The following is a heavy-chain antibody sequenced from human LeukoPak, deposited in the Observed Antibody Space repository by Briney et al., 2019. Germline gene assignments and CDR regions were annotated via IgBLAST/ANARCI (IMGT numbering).Heavy chain of an antibody. D-gene: IGHD4-17*01. CDR2: INRNGDST. Sequence: GGSLRLSCAASGFTFADYGMSWVRQAPGKGLEWVSGINRNGDSTGYADFVKGRFTISRDNAKNSLYLQMNSLRAEDTALYYCARALTTVTRDQPPNDAFDIWGQGTMVTVSS. J-gene: IGHJ3*02. CDR1: GFTFADYG. V-gene: IGHV3-20*04. CDR3: ARALTTVTRDQPPNDAFDI.